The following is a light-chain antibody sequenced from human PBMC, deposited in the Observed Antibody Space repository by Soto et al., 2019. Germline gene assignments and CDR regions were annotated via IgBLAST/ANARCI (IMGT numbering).Light chain of an antibody. Sequence: QSALTQPRSVSGSPGQSVTISCTGTSSDVGGYNYVSWYQQHPGKAPKLMIYDVNKRPSGVPDRFSGSKSGNTASLTISGLQADDEADYYCCSYAGSYTVVFGGGTKLTV. V-gene: IGLV2-11*01. CDR1: SSDVGGYNY. CDR2: DVN. CDR3: CSYAGSYTVV. J-gene: IGLJ2*01.